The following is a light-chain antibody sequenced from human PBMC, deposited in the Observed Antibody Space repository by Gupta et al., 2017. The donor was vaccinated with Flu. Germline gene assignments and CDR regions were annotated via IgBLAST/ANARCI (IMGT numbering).Light chain of an antibody. V-gene: IGKV2D-30*01. CDR3: MQGTHWPPT. Sequence: VTLGKPASSCCRARQSRGERDGNTYLTWFQQRPGQSPRRLIYKGSNWDSGVPDRFSGSGSGTDFTLKISRGEAEDVGVYYCMQGTHWPPTFGPGTKVEIK. J-gene: IGKJ3*01. CDR2: KGS. CDR1: QSRGERDGNTY.